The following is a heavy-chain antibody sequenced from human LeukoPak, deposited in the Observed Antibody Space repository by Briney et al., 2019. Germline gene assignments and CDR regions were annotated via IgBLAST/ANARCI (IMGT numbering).Heavy chain of an antibody. D-gene: IGHD6-13*01. CDR3: ARHPRYSSSWYDYFDY. CDR1: GYSISSGYF. CDR2: IYQSETA. Sequence: SETLSLTCTVSGYSISSGYFWGWMRQPPGKGLEWIGSIYQSETAHYNPSLKSRVTISVDTSKNQFSLKLSSVTAADTAVYYCARHPRYSSSWYDYFDYWGQGTLVTVSS. J-gene: IGHJ4*02. V-gene: IGHV4-38-2*02.